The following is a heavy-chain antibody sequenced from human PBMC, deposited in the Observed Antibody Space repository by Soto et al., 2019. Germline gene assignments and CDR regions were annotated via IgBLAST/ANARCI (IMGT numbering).Heavy chain of an antibody. Sequence: ASVKVSCKASGYTFTSYGISWVRQAPGQGLEWMGWISAYNGNTNYAQKLQGRVTMTTDTSTSTAYMELRSLRSDDTAVYYCARVLYGSGSYGGWFDPWGQGTLVTVSS. CDR3: ARVLYGSGSYGGWFDP. D-gene: IGHD3-10*01. CDR2: ISAYNGNT. J-gene: IGHJ5*02. V-gene: IGHV1-18*01. CDR1: GYTFTSYG.